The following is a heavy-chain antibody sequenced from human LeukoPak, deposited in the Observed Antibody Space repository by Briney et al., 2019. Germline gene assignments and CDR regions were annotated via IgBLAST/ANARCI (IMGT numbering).Heavy chain of an antibody. CDR1: GGSVTSGSYY. CDR3: ATSGQKLRYFDWLQHAFDI. CDR2: IYYSGST. D-gene: IGHD3-9*01. V-gene: IGHV4-61*01. Sequence: PSETLSLTCTVSGGSVTSGSYYWSWIRQPPGKGLEWIGYIYYSGSTNYNPSLKSRVTISVDTSKNQFSLKLSSVTAADTAVYYCATSGQKLRYFDWLQHAFDIWGQGTMVTVSS. J-gene: IGHJ3*02.